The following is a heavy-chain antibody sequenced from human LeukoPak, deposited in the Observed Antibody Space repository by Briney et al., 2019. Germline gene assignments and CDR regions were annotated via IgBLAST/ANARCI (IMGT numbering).Heavy chain of an antibody. Sequence: GGSLRLSCAASGSTFSSYGMHWVRQAPGKGLEWVAFIRYDGSNKYYADSVKGRFTISRDNSKNTLYLQMNSLRAEDTAVYYCAKEGDGYSSGWYTHWGQGTLVTVSS. J-gene: IGHJ4*02. V-gene: IGHV3-30*02. CDR3: AKEGDGYSSGWYTH. CDR2: IRYDGSNK. D-gene: IGHD6-19*01. CDR1: GSTFSSYG.